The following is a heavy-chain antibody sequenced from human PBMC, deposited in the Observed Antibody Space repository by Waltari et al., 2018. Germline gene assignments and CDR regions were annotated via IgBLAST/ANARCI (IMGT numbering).Heavy chain of an antibody. V-gene: IGHV4-39*01. CDR2: IYYSGRT. CDR3: ASGPIAAAGTIFDY. Sequence: QLQLQESGPGLVKPSETLSLTCTVSGGSISSSSYYWGWIRQPPGKGLEWIGSIYYSGRTYYNPSLKSRVTISVDTSKNQFSLKLSSVTAADTAVYYCASGPIAAAGTIFDYWGQGTLVTVSS. CDR1: GGSISSSSYY. J-gene: IGHJ4*02. D-gene: IGHD6-13*01.